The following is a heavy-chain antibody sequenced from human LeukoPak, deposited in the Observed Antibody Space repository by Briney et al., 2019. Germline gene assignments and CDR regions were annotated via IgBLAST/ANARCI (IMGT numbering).Heavy chain of an antibody. V-gene: IGHV3-21*01. CDR3: ARDDSSGYYQYYFDY. D-gene: IGHD3-22*01. J-gene: IGHJ4*02. CDR1: GFTFSSYS. Sequence: GGSLRFSCAASGFTFSSYSMNWVRQAPGKGLEWVSSISSSSSYIYYADSVKGRFTISRDNAKNSLYLQMNSLRAEDTAVYYCARDDSSGYYQYYFDYWGQGTLVTVSS. CDR2: ISSSSSYI.